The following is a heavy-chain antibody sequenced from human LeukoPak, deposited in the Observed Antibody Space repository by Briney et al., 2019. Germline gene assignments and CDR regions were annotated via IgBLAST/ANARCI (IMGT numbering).Heavy chain of an antibody. CDR2: ISSSSSYI. D-gene: IGHD3-3*01. CDR1: GFTFSSYS. Sequence: GGSLRLSCAASGFTFSSYSMNWVCQAPGKGLEWVSSISSSSSYIYYADSVKGRFTISRDNAKNSLYLQMNSLRAEDTAVYYCARGGDDFWSGYQHWGQGTLVTVSS. J-gene: IGHJ1*01. CDR3: ARGGDDFWSGYQH. V-gene: IGHV3-21*01.